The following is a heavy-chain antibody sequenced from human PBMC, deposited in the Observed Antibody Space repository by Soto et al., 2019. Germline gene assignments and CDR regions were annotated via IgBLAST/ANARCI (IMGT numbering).Heavy chain of an antibody. D-gene: IGHD4-17*01. Sequence: QVQLVQSGAEVKKPGASVKVSCKASGYTFTSYDINWVRQATGQGLEWMGWMNPNGGNTGCAQKFQGTVTMTRNTSISTTYMELSSLRSEDTAVYYCARVYGDYTNDAFDIWGQGTMVTVSS. J-gene: IGHJ3*02. CDR3: ARVYGDYTNDAFDI. CDR1: GYTFTSYD. CDR2: MNPNGGNT. V-gene: IGHV1-8*01.